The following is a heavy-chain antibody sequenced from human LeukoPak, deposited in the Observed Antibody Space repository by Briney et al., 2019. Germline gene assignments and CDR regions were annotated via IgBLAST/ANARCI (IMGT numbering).Heavy chain of an antibody. CDR1: DYTFSSFG. Sequence: GASVKVSCKASDYTFSSFGITWVRQAPGQGLEWMGWISAYNGNTNYAQKLQGRVTMTTDTSTSTAYMELRSLRSDDTAVYYCARGIGYDREYYFDYWGQGTLVTVSS. CDR2: ISAYNGNT. V-gene: IGHV1-18*01. J-gene: IGHJ4*02. D-gene: IGHD5-12*01. CDR3: ARGIGYDREYYFDY.